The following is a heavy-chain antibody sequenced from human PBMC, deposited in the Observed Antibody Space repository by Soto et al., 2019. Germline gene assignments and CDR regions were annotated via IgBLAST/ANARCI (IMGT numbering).Heavy chain of an antibody. D-gene: IGHD1-1*01. J-gene: IGHJ5*02. CDR2: IYHSGST. V-gene: IGHV4-38-2*02. CDR3: ARDPGELERLGILYNWFDP. CDR1: GYSISSGYY. Sequence: SETLSLTCTVSGYSISSGYYWGWIRQPPGKGLEWIGSIYHSGSTYYNPSLKSRVTISVDTSKNQFSLKRSSVTAADTAVYYCARDPGELERLGILYNWFDPWGQGTLVTVSS.